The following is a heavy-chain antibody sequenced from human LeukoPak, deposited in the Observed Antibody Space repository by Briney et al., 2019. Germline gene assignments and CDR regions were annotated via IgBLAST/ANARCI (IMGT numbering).Heavy chain of an antibody. D-gene: IGHD5-24*01. CDR2: IYHSGST. CDR1: GFTFSRYW. J-gene: IGHJ4*02. Sequence: GSLRLSCAASGFTFSRYWMTWVRQVPGKGLEWIGEIYHSGSTNYNPSLKSRVTISVDKSKNQFSLKLSSVTAADTAVYYCARAWLQYFDYWGQGTLVTVSS. V-gene: IGHV4-4*02. CDR3: ARAWLQYFDY.